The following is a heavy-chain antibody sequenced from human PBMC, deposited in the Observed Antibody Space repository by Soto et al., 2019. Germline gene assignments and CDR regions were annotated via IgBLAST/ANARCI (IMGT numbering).Heavy chain of an antibody. CDR2: NYWNDDK. Sequence: QITLKESGPTLVKPTQTLTLTCTFSGFSLNTPGVGVGWIRQPPGKALEWLALNYWNDDKRYTPSLKSRLTVTKDTSKNQVVLTMTNMDPMDTCTYYCAHMRGSSNLFDFWGQGAQVTVSS. CDR1: GFSLNTPGVG. CDR3: AHMRGSSNLFDF. V-gene: IGHV2-5*01. D-gene: IGHD1-26*01. J-gene: IGHJ4*02.